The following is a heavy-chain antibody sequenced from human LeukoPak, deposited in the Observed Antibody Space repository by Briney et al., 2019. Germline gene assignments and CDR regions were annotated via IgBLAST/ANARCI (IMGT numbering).Heavy chain of an antibody. CDR2: ISAYNGIT. D-gene: IGHD6-19*01. CDR1: GYTFRNFA. V-gene: IGHV1-18*01. J-gene: IGHJ4*02. CDR3: AILPPSGWYSFDY. Sequence: VKVSCKASGYTFRNFAISWVRQAPGQGLEWMGWISAYNGITNYAQRVQDRISLTTDTSTSTAYMELSSLRSEDTAVYYCAILPPSGWYSFDYWGQGTLVTVSS.